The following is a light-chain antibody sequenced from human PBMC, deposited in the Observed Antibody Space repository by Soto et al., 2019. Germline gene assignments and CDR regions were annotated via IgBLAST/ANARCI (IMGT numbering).Light chain of an antibody. CDR1: SGHSHYA. CDR3: QTWGTGIQV. Sequence: QPVLTQSPSASASLGASVKLTCTLGSGHSHYAIAWHQQQPEKGPRFLMKLDNDGSHIKGAGIPDRFSGSSSGAERYLTISSLQSDDEAEYYCQTWGTGIQVFGGGTQLTVL. V-gene: IGLV4-69*01. J-gene: IGLJ2*01. CDR2: LDNDGSH.